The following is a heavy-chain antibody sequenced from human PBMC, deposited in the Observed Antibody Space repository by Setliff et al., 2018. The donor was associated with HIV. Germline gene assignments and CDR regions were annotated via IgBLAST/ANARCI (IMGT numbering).Heavy chain of an antibody. Sequence: SETLSLTCTVSGDSISNGGFYWTWIRQHPGKGLEWIGYIYYTGNTYYNLSLKSRVTMSVDTSKNQFSLKLNSVTAADTAVYYCAREIKIPPRGALDYWGQGMLVTVSS. J-gene: IGHJ4*02. CDR1: GDSISNGGFY. CDR2: IYYTGNT. CDR3: AREIKIPPRGALDY. V-gene: IGHV4-31*03. D-gene: IGHD2-2*01.